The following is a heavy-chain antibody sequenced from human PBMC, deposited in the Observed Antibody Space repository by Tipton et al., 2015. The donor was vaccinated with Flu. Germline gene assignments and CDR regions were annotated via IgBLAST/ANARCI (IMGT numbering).Heavy chain of an antibody. V-gene: IGHV3-30*02. CDR1: GFTFSTYW. Sequence: GSLRLSCVASGFTFSTYWMTWVRQAPGKGLEWVAFIRHDESDKYYADSVKGRFTISRDNSKNALYLLINSLRAEDTAVYYCAKDGWDTSGWYPFDYWGQGTLVTVSS. CDR3: AKDGWDTSGWYPFDY. D-gene: IGHD6-19*01. CDR2: IRHDESDK. J-gene: IGHJ4*02.